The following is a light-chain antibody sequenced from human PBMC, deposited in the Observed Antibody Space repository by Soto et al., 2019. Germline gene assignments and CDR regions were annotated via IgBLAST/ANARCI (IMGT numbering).Light chain of an antibody. Sequence: IVLTQSPGTLSLTPGERATLFCRASQSVTSNYFAWYQQKPGQAPRLLIYGISDRATGIPDRFSGSGSGTDFTLTISSLEPEDFAVYYCQQRSKWPITFGQGTRLEV. CDR3: QQRSKWPIT. CDR2: GIS. V-gene: IGKV3D-20*02. CDR1: QSVTSNY. J-gene: IGKJ5*01.